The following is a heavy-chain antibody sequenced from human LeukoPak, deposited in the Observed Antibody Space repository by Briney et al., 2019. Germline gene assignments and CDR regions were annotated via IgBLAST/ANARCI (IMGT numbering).Heavy chain of an antibody. CDR1: GFTFSSYA. J-gene: IGHJ4*02. CDR2: ISGSGGST. Sequence: GGSLRLSCAVSGFTFSSYAMNWVRQAPGKGLEWVSTISGSGGSTYYADSVKGRFTISRDNSKNTLYLQMNSLRAEDTAVYYCARGHSNYGDYFDYWGQGTLVTVSS. D-gene: IGHD4-11*01. CDR3: ARGHSNYGDYFDY. V-gene: IGHV3-23*01.